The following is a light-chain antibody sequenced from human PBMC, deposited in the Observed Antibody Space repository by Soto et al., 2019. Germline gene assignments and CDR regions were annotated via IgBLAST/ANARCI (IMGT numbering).Light chain of an antibody. V-gene: IGLV2-14*01. CDR2: EVN. Sequence: QSVLTQPASVSGSPGQSITISCTGTSSDVGGHNYVSWYQQHPGKVPKLMIYEVNNRPSGVSNRFSGSKSANTASLTISGLQADDEADYYCSSFTSSSTQVFGGGTKLTVL. CDR1: SSDVGGHNY. J-gene: IGLJ3*02. CDR3: SSFTSSSTQV.